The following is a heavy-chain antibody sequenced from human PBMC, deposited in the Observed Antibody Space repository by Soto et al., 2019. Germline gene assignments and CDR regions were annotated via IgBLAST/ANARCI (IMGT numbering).Heavy chain of an antibody. V-gene: IGHV3-30-3*01. D-gene: IGHD1-26*01. CDR1: GFTFSSYA. J-gene: IGHJ4*02. CDR3: ARDRGGWELQAIDY. CDR2: ISYDGSNK. Sequence: QVQLVESGGGVVQPGRSLRLSCAVSGFTFSSYAMHWVRQAPGKGLEWVAVISYDGSNKYYADSVKGRFTISRDNSKNTLYLQMNGLRAEDTAVYYCARDRGGWELQAIDYWGQGTLVTVSS.